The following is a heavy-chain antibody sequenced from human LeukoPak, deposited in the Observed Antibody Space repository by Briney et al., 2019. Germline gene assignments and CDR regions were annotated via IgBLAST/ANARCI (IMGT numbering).Heavy chain of an antibody. D-gene: IGHD1-26*01. Sequence: SETLSLTCTVSGGSISSSSYYWGWIRQPPGKGLEWIGSIYYSGSTYYNPSLKSRVTISVDTSKNQFSLKLSSVTAADTAVYYCARQKGGTRNAFDIWGQGTMVTVSS. CDR3: ARQKGGTRNAFDI. CDR1: GGSISSSSYY. CDR2: IYYSGST. J-gene: IGHJ3*02. V-gene: IGHV4-39*01.